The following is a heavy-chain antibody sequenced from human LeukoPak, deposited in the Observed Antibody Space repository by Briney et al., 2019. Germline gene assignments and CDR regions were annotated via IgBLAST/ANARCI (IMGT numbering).Heavy chain of an antibody. Sequence: GGSLRLSCAASGFTVSSNYMSWVRQAPGKGLEWVANIKQDGSEKYYVDSVKGRFTISRDNAKNSLYLQMNSLRAEDTAVYYCARDFTGDCSGGSCYSEGFDYWGQGTLVTVSS. V-gene: IGHV3-7*01. J-gene: IGHJ4*02. D-gene: IGHD2-15*01. CDR1: GFTVSSNY. CDR3: ARDFTGDCSGGSCYSEGFDY. CDR2: IKQDGSEK.